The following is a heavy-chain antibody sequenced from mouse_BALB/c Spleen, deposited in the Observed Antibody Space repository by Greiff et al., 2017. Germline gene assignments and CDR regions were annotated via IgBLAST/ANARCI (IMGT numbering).Heavy chain of an antibody. D-gene: IGHD2-14*01. Sequence: EVKLMESGGGLVQPGGSLKLSCAASGFTFSSYTMSWVRQTPEKRLEWVAYISNGGGSTYYPDTVKGRFTISRDNAKNTLYLQMSSLKSEDTAMYYCARHRYDYYFDYWGQGTTLTVSS. CDR2: ISNGGGST. CDR1: GFTFSSYT. CDR3: ARHRYDYYFDY. J-gene: IGHJ2*01. V-gene: IGHV5-12-2*01.